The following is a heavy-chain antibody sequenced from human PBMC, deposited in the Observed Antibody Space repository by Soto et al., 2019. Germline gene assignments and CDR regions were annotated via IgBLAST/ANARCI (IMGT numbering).Heavy chain of an antibody. CDR2: ISYMGTT. D-gene: IGHD3-22*01. CDR3: TKSGGGYVNSGYYGGDYDA. Sequence: PPETTSVTCTVSGDSMNDDYWSWIRPAPGQGLQYLGGISYMGTTNYNPSLTSRVTISVATSKNQCSLTLTSVTAADTALYYCTKSGGGYVNSGYYGGDYDAWGRGTLVTISS. J-gene: IGHJ5*02. CDR1: GDSMNDDY. V-gene: IGHV4-59*01.